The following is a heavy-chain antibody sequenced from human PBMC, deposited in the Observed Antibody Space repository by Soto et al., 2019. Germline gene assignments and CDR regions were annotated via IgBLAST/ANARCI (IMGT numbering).Heavy chain of an antibody. D-gene: IGHD2-15*01. J-gene: IGHJ5*02. CDR1: GGTFSSYA. CDR3: ARGVVVVAASQLGWFDP. V-gene: IGHV1-69*13. Sequence: GASVKVSCKASGGTFSSYAINWVRQAPGQGLEWMGGIIPMFGTTKYAQRFQGRLTVSADESTSTAYMGLSSLRSEGTAVYYCARGVVVVAASQLGWFDPWGQGTLVTVSS. CDR2: IIPMFGTT.